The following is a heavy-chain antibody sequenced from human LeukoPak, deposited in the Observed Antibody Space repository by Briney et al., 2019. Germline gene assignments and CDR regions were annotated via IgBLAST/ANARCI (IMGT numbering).Heavy chain of an antibody. V-gene: IGHV4-30-2*01. CDR3: ARGVTPGYCSSTSCPAAFDI. Sequence: SETLSLTCAVSGGSISSGGYSWSWIRQPPGKGLEWIGYIYHSGSTYYNPSLKSRVTISVDRSKNQFSLKLSSVTAADTAVYYCARGVTPGYCSSTSCPAAFDIWGQGTMVTVSS. CDR1: GGSISSGGYS. CDR2: IYHSGST. D-gene: IGHD2-2*03. J-gene: IGHJ3*02.